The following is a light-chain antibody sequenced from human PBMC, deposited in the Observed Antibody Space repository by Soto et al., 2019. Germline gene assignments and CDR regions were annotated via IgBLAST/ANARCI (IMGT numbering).Light chain of an antibody. CDR2: GNS. J-gene: IGLJ2*01. CDR3: QSYDSSLSGYVV. Sequence: QSVLTQPPSVYGAPVQRVTISCNGSSSNIGAGYDVHWYQQLPGTAPKLLIYGNSNRPSGVPDRFSGTKSGTSASLAITGLQAEDEADYYCQSYDSSLSGYVVFGGGTKLTVL. V-gene: IGLV1-40*01. CDR1: SSNIGAGYD.